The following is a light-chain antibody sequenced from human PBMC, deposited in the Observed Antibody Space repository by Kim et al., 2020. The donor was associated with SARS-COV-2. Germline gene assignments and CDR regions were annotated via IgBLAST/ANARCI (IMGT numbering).Light chain of an antibody. CDR2: DVS. CDR1: SNDIGGYNY. CDR3: SSYTSGTTLL. Sequence: QSVLTQPASVSGSPGQSITISCTGTSNDIGGYNYVSWYQQHPGKAPKLMIYDVSNRPSGVSNRFSGSKSGNTASLTISGLQAEDEADYYCSSYTSGTTLLFGGGTQLTVL. J-gene: IGLJ2*01. V-gene: IGLV2-14*03.